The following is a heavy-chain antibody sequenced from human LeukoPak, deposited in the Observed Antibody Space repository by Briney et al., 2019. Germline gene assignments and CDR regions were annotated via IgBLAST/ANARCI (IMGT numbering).Heavy chain of an antibody. Sequence: SETLSLTCTVSGGSISSYYWSWIRQPPGKGLEWIGYIYYSGSTNYNPSLKSRVTISVDTSKNQFSLKLSSVTAADTAVYYCAVVVVPAAHNDYWGQGTLVTVSS. V-gene: IGHV4-59*12. CDR1: GGSISSYY. CDR2: IYYSGST. CDR3: AVVVVPAAHNDY. J-gene: IGHJ4*02. D-gene: IGHD2-2*01.